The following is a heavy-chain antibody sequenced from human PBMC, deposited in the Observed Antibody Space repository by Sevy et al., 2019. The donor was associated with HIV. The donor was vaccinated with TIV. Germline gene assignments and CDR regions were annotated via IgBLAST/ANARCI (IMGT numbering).Heavy chain of an antibody. CDR2: MYYNGRT. V-gene: IGHV4-59*12. Sequence: SETLSLTCTVSGGYISSYYWSWIRQPPGKGLEAIGYMYYNGRTYYNPSLSSRVIISVDKSQNQVSLQLSSVTAADTGVYYCARAGGNTDWGMDVWGQGITVTVSS. CDR3: ARAGGNTDWGMDV. D-gene: IGHD7-27*01. CDR1: GGYISSYY. J-gene: IGHJ6*02.